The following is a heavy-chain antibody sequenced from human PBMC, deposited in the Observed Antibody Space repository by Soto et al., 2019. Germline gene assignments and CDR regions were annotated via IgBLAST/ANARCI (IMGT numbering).Heavy chain of an antibody. CDR1: GYTFTSYY. D-gene: IGHD5-18*01. CDR3: ARDLGIQLWLDYYYYYGMDV. Sequence: ASVKVSCKASGYTFTSYYMHWVRQAPGQGLEWMGIINPSGGSTSYAQKFQGRVTMTRDTSTSTVYMELSSLRSEDTAVYYCARDLGIQLWLDYYYYYGMDVWGQGTTVTVSS. J-gene: IGHJ6*02. CDR2: INPSGGST. V-gene: IGHV1-46*01.